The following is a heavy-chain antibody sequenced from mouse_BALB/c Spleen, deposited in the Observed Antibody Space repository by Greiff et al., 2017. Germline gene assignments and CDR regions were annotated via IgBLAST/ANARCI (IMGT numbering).Heavy chain of an antibody. CDR1: GFTFSSFG. V-gene: IGHV5-17*02. J-gene: IGHJ4*01. D-gene: IGHD4-1*01. Sequence: EVQRVESGGGLVQPGGSRKLSCAASGFTFSSFGMHWVRQAPEKGLEWVAYISSGSSTIYYADTVKGRFTISRDNPKNTLFLQMTSLRSEDTAMYYCARSGTDYYAMDYWGQGTSVTVSS. CDR3: ARSGTDYYAMDY. CDR2: ISSGSSTI.